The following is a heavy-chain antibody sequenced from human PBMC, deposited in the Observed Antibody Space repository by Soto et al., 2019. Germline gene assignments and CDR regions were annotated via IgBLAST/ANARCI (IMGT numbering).Heavy chain of an antibody. CDR2: IYYSGST. J-gene: IGHJ3*02. Sequence: SETLSLTCTVSGGSISSSSYYWGWIRQPPGKGLEWIGSIYYSGSTYYNPSLKSRVTISVDTSKNQFSLKLSSVTAADTAVYYCARALEDIVATVGAFDIWGQGTMVT. CDR3: ARALEDIVATVGAFDI. V-gene: IGHV4-39*01. D-gene: IGHD5-12*01. CDR1: GGSISSSSYY.